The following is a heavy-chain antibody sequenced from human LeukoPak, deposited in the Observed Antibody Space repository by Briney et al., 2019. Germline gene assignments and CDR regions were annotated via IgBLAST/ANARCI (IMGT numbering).Heavy chain of an antibody. V-gene: IGHV4-39*07. CDR3: ARGGNYWPQWWFDP. Sequence: SETLSLTCTVSGDSISTSNSYWGWIRQPPGEGLEWIGSIYYTGGTYYNPSLKSRVTMSLDASKNQFSLELNSVTPADTAVYYCARGGNYWPQWWFDPWGRGTLVSVSS. D-gene: IGHD1-26*01. J-gene: IGHJ5*02. CDR2: IYYTGGT. CDR1: GDSISTSNSY.